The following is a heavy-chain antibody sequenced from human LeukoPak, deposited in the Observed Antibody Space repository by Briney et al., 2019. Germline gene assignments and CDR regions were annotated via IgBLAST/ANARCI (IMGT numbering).Heavy chain of an antibody. CDR2: INSDGSST. J-gene: IGHJ4*02. D-gene: IGHD5-18*01. Sequence: GGSLRLSCAASGFTFSSYAMSWVRQAPGKGLVWVSRINSDGSSTSYADSVKGRFTISRDNAKNTLYLQMNSLRAEDTAVYYCARGYSYGRIDYWGQGTLVTVSS. V-gene: IGHV3-74*01. CDR3: ARGYSYGRIDY. CDR1: GFTFSSYA.